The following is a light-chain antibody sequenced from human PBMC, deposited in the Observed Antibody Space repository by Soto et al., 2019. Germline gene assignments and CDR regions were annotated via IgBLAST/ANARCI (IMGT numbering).Light chain of an antibody. CDR2: GAT. Sequence: EIVMTQSPATLSVSPGERATLSCRASQSVSIFLAWYQQKPVQAHRLLIHGATTRATGIPASFSGSGSGTEFTLTISSLQSEDFAVYYCQQYNNWPRTFGQGTKVDIK. CDR1: QSVSIF. J-gene: IGKJ1*01. CDR3: QQYNNWPRT. V-gene: IGKV3-15*01.